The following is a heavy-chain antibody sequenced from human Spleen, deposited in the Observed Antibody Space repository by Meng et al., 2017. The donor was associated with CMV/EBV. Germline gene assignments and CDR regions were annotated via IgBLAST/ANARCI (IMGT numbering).Heavy chain of an antibody. V-gene: IGHV3-21*06. CDR2: ISRSSSFI. CDR1: GFTFSSYS. CDR3: ARDLVIIVATEGAFDI. J-gene: IGHJ3*02. Sequence: LSLSCAASGFTFSSYSMNWVRQAPGKGLEWVSSISRSSSFIDYADSVKGRFTISRDNAKNLLYLQMSSLRAEDTSVYYCARDLVIIVATEGAFDIWGQGTTVTVSS. D-gene: IGHD3-22*01.